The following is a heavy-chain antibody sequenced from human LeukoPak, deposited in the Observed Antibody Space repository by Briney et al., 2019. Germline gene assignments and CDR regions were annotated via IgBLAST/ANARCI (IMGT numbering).Heavy chain of an antibody. D-gene: IGHD6-19*01. CDR1: GFMFHDYA. CDR3: ARESESSGWYDY. Sequence: GGSLRLSCAAPGFMFHDYAIHWVRPAPGKGLEWVSLISGDGGSTFYADSVKGRFTISRDNSKDSLYLQMNSLRSDDTALHYCARESESSGWYDYWGQGTLVTVSS. J-gene: IGHJ4*02. CDR2: ISGDGGST. V-gene: IGHV3-43*02.